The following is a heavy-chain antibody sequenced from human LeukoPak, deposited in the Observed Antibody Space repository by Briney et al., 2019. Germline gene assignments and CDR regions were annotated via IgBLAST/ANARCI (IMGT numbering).Heavy chain of an antibody. CDR3: AKGQGYYCDH. Sequence: GGSLRLSCAASGSTFSSVGMHWVRQAPGKGLEWVAFIQFDGSNSYYADSVKGRFTLSRDNSKNTLYLQMDSLRAEDTAIYYCAKGQGYYCDHWGQGTLVTVSS. D-gene: IGHD3-22*01. CDR2: IQFDGSNS. V-gene: IGHV3-30*02. CDR1: GSTFSSVG. J-gene: IGHJ4*02.